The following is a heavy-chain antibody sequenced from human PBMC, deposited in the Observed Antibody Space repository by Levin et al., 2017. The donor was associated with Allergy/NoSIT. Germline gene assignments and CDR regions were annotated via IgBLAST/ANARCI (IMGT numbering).Heavy chain of an antibody. V-gene: IGHV3-23*01. J-gene: IGHJ3*01. D-gene: IGHD2-15*01. CDR1: GFSLSEYA. Sequence: GESLKISCTVSGFSLSEYAMAWVCQAPGKGLEWVSEITGGGFNTYYGDSVKGRFTVSKDDSKDTLYLDLSSLRVEDTAVYFCAKKQGGTSGFSFDVWGQGTMVTVSS. CDR2: ITGGGFNT. CDR3: AKKQGGTSGFSFDV.